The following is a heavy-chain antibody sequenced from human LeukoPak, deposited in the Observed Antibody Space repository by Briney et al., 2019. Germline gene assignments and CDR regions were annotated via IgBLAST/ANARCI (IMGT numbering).Heavy chain of an antibody. CDR1: GGSISSGGYY. Sequence: SETLSLTCTVSGGSISSGGYYWSWIRQHPGKGLEWIGYIYYSGSTYYNPSLKSRVTISVDTSKNQFSLKLSSVTAADTAVYYCARDLDYGDYVSAFDIWGQGTMVTVSS. J-gene: IGHJ3*02. V-gene: IGHV4-31*03. D-gene: IGHD4-17*01. CDR2: IYYSGST. CDR3: ARDLDYGDYVSAFDI.